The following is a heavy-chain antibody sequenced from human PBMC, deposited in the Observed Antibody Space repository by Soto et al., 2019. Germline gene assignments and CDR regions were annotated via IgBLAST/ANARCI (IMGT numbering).Heavy chain of an antibody. CDR2: MNPNSGNT. D-gene: IGHD6-13*01. V-gene: IGHV1-8*01. Sequence: ASVKVSCKSSGYTFTSYDTNWVRQATGQGLEWMGWMNPNSGNTGYAQKFQGRVTMTRNTSISTAYMELSSLRSEDTAVYYCARGKGWQQMVLVDYWGQGTLVTVSS. CDR1: GYTFTSYD. J-gene: IGHJ4*02. CDR3: ARGKGWQQMVLVDY.